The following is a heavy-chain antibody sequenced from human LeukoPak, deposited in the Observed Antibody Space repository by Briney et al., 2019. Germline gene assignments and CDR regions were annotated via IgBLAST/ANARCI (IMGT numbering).Heavy chain of an antibody. D-gene: IGHD3-16*02. CDR2: IYNDGNT. CDR3: TRVWELSYDY. Sequence: GGSLRLSCAASGFSVSTDHMSWVRQAPGKGLEWVSVIYNDGNTYYADTVKGRFTISRDNSKNTVDLLVNGLRAEDTAVYYCTRVWELSYDYWGQGALVTVSS. CDR1: GFSVSTDH. J-gene: IGHJ4*02. V-gene: IGHV3-53*01.